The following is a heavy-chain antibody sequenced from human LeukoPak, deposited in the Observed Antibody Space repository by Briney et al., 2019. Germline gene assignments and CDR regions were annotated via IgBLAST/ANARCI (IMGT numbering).Heavy chain of an antibody. CDR1: GFTFRSYS. J-gene: IGHJ2*01. CDR2: ISTGSNTI. D-gene: IGHD6-25*01. CDR3: ARGGIDL. V-gene: IGHV3-48*01. Sequence: TGGSLRLSCAASGFTFRSYSMNWVRQTPGKGLEWVSYISTGSNTIYNADSVKGRFTISRDDAKNSLFLQMNSLRAEDTAVYYCARGGIDLWGRGTQVTVSS.